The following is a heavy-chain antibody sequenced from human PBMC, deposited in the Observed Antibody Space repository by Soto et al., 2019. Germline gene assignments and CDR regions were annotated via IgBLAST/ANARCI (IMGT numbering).Heavy chain of an antibody. CDR1: GGTFSSYA. Sequence: QVQLVQSGAEVKKPGSSVKVSCKASGGTFSSYAISWVRQAPGQGLEWMGGIIPIFGTANDAQTFRGSVTFTVGESTCPAYMEVSSLGAGDTAAYYCARVSMGTTSSDVDFWGQGTLVTVSS. CDR2: IIPIFGTA. V-gene: IGHV1-69*12. J-gene: IGHJ4*02. CDR3: ARVSMGTTSSDVDF. D-gene: IGHD4-17*01.